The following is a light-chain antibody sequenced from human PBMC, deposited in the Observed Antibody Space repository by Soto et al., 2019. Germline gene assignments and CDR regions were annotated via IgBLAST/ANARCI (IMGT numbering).Light chain of an antibody. CDR3: GSWDSSVSAYV. J-gene: IGLJ1*01. CDR1: SSNIGNHF. V-gene: IGLV1-51*01. Sequence: QSVLTQPPSVSAAPGQKVTISCSGSSSNIGNHFVSWYQHLPGTAPKLLIYDNYKRPSGIPDRFSASKSDTSATLGITGLQTGDEADYYCGSWDSSVSAYVFGTRTKVTVL. CDR2: DNY.